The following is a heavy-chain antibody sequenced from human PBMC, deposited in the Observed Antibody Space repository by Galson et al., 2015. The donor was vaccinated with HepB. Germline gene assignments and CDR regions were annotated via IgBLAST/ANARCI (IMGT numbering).Heavy chain of an antibody. Sequence: SVKVSCKVSGYTLTASSMHWVRQAPGKGLEWMGGFDPEDGETIYAQKFQGRITLTEDTSTDTAYMELSSLRSEDTAVYYCAGDVDTAVISGVDLDYWVQGTLVTVSS. V-gene: IGHV1-24*01. D-gene: IGHD5-18*01. J-gene: IGHJ4*02. CDR3: AGDVDTAVISGVDLDY. CDR2: FDPEDGET. CDR1: GYTLTASS.